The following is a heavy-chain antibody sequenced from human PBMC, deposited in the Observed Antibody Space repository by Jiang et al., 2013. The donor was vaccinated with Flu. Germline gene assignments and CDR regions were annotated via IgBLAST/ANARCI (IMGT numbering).Heavy chain of an antibody. CDR3: ARVSMIAVAGSLDGQNNWFDP. CDR2: INPSGGST. Sequence: KVSCKASGYTFTSYYMHWVRQAPGQGLEWMGIINPSGGSTSYAQKFQGRVTMTRDTSTSTVYMELSSLRSEDTAVYYCARVSMIAVAGSLDGQNNWFDPWGQGTLVTVSS. D-gene: IGHD6-19*01. J-gene: IGHJ5*02. V-gene: IGHV1-46*01. CDR1: GYTFTSYY.